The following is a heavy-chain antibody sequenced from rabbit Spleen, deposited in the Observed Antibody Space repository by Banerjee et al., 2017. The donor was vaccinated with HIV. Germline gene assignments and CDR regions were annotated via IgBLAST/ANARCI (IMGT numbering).Heavy chain of an antibody. CDR3: AREDRGSDGLVFRL. CDR1: GFSFSSGVY. CDR2: IDAGSSTTT. V-gene: IGHV1S45*01. D-gene: IGHD4-2*01. J-gene: IGHJ6*01. Sequence: QEQLVESGGGLVQPEGSLTLTCKASGFSFSSGVYMCWVRQAPGKGLEWIACIDAGSSTTTYYASWAKGRFTSSKTSSTTVTLQMTSLTAADTATYFCAREDRGSDGLVFRLWGPGTLVTVS.